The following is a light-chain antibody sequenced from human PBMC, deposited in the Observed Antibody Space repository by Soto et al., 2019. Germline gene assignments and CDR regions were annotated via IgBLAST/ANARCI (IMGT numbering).Light chain of an antibody. CDR2: GAS. J-gene: IGKJ4*01. Sequence: EIVMTQSPATLSVSPGDRAVLSCRASHSVDSNLAWYQQKPGQSPRLIIYGASTRATGIPARFSGSGSGTEFTLTISSLQSEHFAVYYCQQYNNWPPLTFGGGTKVEIK. CDR1: HSVDSN. CDR3: QQYNNWPPLT. V-gene: IGKV3-15*01.